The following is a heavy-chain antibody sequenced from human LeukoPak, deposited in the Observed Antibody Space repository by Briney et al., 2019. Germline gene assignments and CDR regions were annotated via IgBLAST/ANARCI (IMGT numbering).Heavy chain of an antibody. CDR3: AKPSPGGNHFDY. J-gene: IGHJ4*02. V-gene: IGHV3-23*01. CDR2: ISGSGGST. CDR1: GFTFSSYG. D-gene: IGHD4-23*01. Sequence: GGTLRLSCAASGFTFSSYGMSWVRQAPGKGLEWVSAISGSGGSTYYADSVKGRFTISRDNSKNTLYLQMDSLRAEDTAVYYCAKPSPGGNHFDYWGQGTLVTVSS.